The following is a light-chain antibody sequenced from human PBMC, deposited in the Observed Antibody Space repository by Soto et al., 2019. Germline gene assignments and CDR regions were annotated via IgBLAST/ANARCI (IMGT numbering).Light chain of an antibody. J-gene: IGKJ1*01. CDR2: GAS. V-gene: IGKV3-20*01. Sequence: VLTQSPGTLSLSPGARATLSCRASPTLRGRYLAWYQQKPGPAPRLLIYGASTRATGIPDRFSGSGSGTDFTLTITRLEPEDSAVYFCQHYGYSQWTFGQGTKVDIK. CDR3: QHYGYSQWT. CDR1: PTLRGRY.